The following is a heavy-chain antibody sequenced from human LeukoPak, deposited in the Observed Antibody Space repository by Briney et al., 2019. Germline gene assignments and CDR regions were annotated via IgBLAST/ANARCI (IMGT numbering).Heavy chain of an antibody. V-gene: IGHV3-21*01. CDR2: ISSSSNYI. J-gene: IGHJ5*02. CDR1: GFTFSSYT. Sequence: PGGSLRLSCAASGFTFSSYTMNWVRQAPGKGLEWVSSISSSSNYIYYADSVKGRFTISRDNAENSLYLQMNSLRAEDTAVYYCASGDYEPQGSIAAADTYNWFDPWGQGTLVTVSS. D-gene: IGHD6-13*01. CDR3: ASGDYEPQGSIAAADTYNWFDP.